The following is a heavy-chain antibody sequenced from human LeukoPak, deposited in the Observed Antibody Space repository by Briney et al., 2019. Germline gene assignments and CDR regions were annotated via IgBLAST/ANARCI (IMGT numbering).Heavy chain of an antibody. J-gene: IGHJ3*02. CDR1: GFALSGYN. D-gene: IGHD2-2*02. CDR3: VRLPTLNNQLLYTSWDAFDI. V-gene: IGHV3-48*01. CDR2: ISISVDTM. Sequence: PVGSLRLSCEASGFALSGYNMNWVRQTPGQGLEWVSFISISVDTMYYTESVKGRFTISRDHAKNSLFLQMNSLTAEDSAVYYCVRLPTLNNQLLYTSWDAFDIWGGGTTVTVSS.